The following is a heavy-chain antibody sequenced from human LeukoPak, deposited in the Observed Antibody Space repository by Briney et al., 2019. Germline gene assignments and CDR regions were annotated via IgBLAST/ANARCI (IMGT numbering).Heavy chain of an antibody. CDR2: IYTGGNT. CDR1: GFTVSSNY. V-gene: IGHV3-53*01. Sequence: GGSLRLSCAASGFTVSSNYLSWVRQAPGKGLEWVSTIYTGGNTYYAASVKGRFTISRDFSKNTVFLHMNSLRAEDTAMYYCARGDDSGYYDYFDYWGQGALVTVSS. J-gene: IGHJ4*02. CDR3: ARGDDSGYYDYFDY. D-gene: IGHD3-22*01.